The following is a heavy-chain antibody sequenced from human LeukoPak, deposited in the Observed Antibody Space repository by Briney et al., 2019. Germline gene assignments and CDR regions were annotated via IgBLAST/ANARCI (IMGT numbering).Heavy chain of an antibody. D-gene: IGHD3-22*01. Sequence: PGGSLRLSCAASGFTFSSYWMHWVRQAPGKGLVWVSGINSDGSSTIYADSVKGRFTISRDNSKNTLYLQMNSLRAEDTAVYYCARDPRRRYYYDSSDQGAFDIWGQGTMVTVSS. CDR3: ARDPRRRYYYDSSDQGAFDI. J-gene: IGHJ3*02. CDR2: INSDGSST. CDR1: GFTFSSYW. V-gene: IGHV3-74*01.